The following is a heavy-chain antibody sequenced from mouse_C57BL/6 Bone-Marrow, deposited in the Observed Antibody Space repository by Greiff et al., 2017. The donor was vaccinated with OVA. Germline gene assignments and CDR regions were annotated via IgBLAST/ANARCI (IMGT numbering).Heavy chain of an antibody. CDR1: GFSFNTYA. CDR3: GRHDVYWYFDV. Sequence: EVQLVESGGGLVQPKGSLKLSCAASGFSFNTYAMNWVRQAPGKGLEWVARIRSKSNNYATYYADSVKDRFTISRDDSESMLYLQMNNLKTEDTAMYYCGRHDVYWYFDVWGTGTTVTVSS. V-gene: IGHV10-1*01. D-gene: IGHD2-3*01. J-gene: IGHJ1*03. CDR2: IRSKSNNYAT.